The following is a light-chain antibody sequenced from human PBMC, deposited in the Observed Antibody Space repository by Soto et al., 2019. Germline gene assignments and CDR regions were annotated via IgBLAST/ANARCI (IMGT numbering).Light chain of an antibody. CDR2: NVN. CDR1: SSDVGGYNY. Sequence: QSVLTQPASASGSPGQSITISCTGSSSDVGGYNYVSWYQHHPGKAPKLLVYNVNDRPSGVSNRFSGSKSGNTASLTISGLQTEDEADYYCSSYTRGSTLLFGGGTKLTVL. CDR3: SSYTRGSTLL. J-gene: IGLJ3*02. V-gene: IGLV2-14*03.